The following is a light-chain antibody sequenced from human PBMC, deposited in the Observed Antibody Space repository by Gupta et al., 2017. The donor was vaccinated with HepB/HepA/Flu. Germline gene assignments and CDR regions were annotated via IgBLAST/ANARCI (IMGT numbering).Light chain of an antibody. V-gene: IGLV2-14*01. J-gene: IGLJ3*02. Sequence: QSALTQPASVSASPGQSITISCTGTSSDVGGYNYVSWYQQHPGKAPKRMIYDVSNRPSGVSNRVSGSKSGNTDSPTLSGLQAEDEADDDCSSYTRSSSVVFGGGTKLTVL. CDR3: SSYTRSSSVV. CDR2: DVS. CDR1: SSDVGGYNY.